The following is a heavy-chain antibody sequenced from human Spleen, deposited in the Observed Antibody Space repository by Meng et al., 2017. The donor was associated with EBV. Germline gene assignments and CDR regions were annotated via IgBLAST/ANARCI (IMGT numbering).Heavy chain of an antibody. D-gene: IGHD3-22*01. V-gene: IGHV4-34*01. CDR3: AGGDDDSGGYYYL. CDR1: GGSFSGYF. CDR2: INYSGTT. J-gene: IGHJ4*02. Sequence: QVHLQQWGAGLLKPSETLSLTCAVYGGSFSGYFWSWIRQSPGKGLEWIGEINYSGTTKYNPSLKSRVTMSVDTSKNQISLKVRSVTAADTAVYYCAGGDDDSGGYYYLWGQGALVTVSS.